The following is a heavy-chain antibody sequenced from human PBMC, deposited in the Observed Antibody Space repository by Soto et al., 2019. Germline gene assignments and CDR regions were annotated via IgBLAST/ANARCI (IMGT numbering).Heavy chain of an antibody. V-gene: IGHV1-69*08. CDR3: ARDLSAVAGKQAFDI. D-gene: IGHD6-19*01. J-gene: IGHJ3*02. Sequence: QVQLVQSGAAVEKPGSSVKISCKASGDSFSSYTLSWMRQAPGHGLEWMGTIVPLLGTTNYAQKFQGSVTFAADKSTSTVYMEVRSLRSEDTALYYCARDLSAVAGKQAFDIWGQGTMVIVSS. CDR2: IVPLLGTT. CDR1: GDSFSSYT.